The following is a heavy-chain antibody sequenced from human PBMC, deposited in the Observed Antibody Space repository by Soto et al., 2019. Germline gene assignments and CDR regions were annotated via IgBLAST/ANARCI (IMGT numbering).Heavy chain of an antibody. CDR1: GDTLSHYG. D-gene: IGHD6-19*01. V-gene: IGHV1-69*01. CDR3: AAGDSSDTGDH. J-gene: IGHJ4*02. Sequence: QVPLVQSGAEVKKPGSSVKVSCKASGDTLSHYGVSWVRQVPGKGLEWMGGITAILGPRDYAQKFQGRMTITSDESTTTSYMALRSLTSDDTAVYYCAAGDSSDTGDHWGQGPLVTVSS. CDR2: ITAILGPR.